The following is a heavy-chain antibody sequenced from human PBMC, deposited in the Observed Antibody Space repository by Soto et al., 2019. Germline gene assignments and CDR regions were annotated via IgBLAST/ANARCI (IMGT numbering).Heavy chain of an antibody. CDR2: INPNSGGT. CDR1: GYTFTGYY. V-gene: IGHV1-2*04. D-gene: IGHD3-22*01. CDR3: ATAYYYDSSGYYYQDY. J-gene: IGHJ4*02. Sequence: GASVKVSCKASGYTFTGYYMHWVRQAPGQGLEWMGRINPNSGGTNYAQKFQGWVTMTRDTSISTAYMELSSLRSEDTAVYYCATAYYYDSSGYYYQDYWGQGTLVTVSS.